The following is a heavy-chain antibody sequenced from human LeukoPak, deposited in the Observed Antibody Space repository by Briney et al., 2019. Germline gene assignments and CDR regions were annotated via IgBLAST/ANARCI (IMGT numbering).Heavy chain of an antibody. CDR1: GGTFSSYA. CDR2: MNPNSGGT. J-gene: IGHJ4*02. D-gene: IGHD3-10*01. CDR3: ARSRVVSGSYLGY. V-gene: IGHV1-2*04. Sequence: ASVKVSCKASGGTFSSYAISWVRQAPGQGLEWMGWMNPNSGGTNYAQKFQGWVTMTRDTSISTAYMELSRLRSDDTAVYYCARSRVVSGSYLGYWGQGTLVTVSS.